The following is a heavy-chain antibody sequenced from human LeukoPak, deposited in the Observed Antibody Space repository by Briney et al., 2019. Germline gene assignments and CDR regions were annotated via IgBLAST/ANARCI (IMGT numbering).Heavy chain of an antibody. D-gene: IGHD5-18*01. J-gene: IGHJ4*02. CDR2: INHSGST. V-gene: IGHV4-34*01. Sequence: PSETLSLTCAVYGGSFSGYYWSWIRQPPGKGLEWIGEINHSGSTNYNPSLKSRVTISVDTSKNQFSLKLSSVTAADTAAYYCARESSGRRGYSYLYYFDYWGQGPWSPSPQ. CDR3: ARESSGRRGYSYLYYFDY. CDR1: GGSFSGYY.